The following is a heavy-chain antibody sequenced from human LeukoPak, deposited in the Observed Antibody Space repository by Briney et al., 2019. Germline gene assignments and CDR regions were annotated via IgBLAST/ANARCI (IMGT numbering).Heavy chain of an antibody. CDR3: ARRYTGSSKSDY. D-gene: IGHD1-26*01. CDR2: IYDSGNT. V-gene: IGHV4-59*08. J-gene: IGHJ4*02. Sequence: SETLSLTCTVSRGSIRTYYWSWIRHSPGKGLEWIGYIYDSGNTKYNPPLKSRVTISVDTTKKQFSLKLTSVTAADTAVYYCARRYTGSSKSDYWGQGALVTVSS. CDR1: RGSIRTYY.